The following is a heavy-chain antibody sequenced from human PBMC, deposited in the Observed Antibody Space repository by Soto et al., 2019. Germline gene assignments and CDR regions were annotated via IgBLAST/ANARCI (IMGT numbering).Heavy chain of an antibody. J-gene: IGHJ4*02. CDR2: ITYTGVST. CDR1: EFSFDDYA. D-gene: IGHD6-13*01. V-gene: IGHV3-23*01. Sequence: GGSLRLSCAASEFSFDDYAMSWVRQAPWKGLEWVSSITYTGVSTYYADSVKGRFTISRDNSRDTLFLQMNSLRAEDTAIYYCAKSSVWYPYFYSWGQGTLVTVSS. CDR3: AKSSVWYPYFYS.